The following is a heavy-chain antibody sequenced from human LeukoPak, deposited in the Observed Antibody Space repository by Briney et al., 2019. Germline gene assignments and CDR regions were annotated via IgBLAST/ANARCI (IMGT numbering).Heavy chain of an antibody. CDR2: ISSNGGTT. V-gene: IGHV3-64*04. CDR1: GFTFSSYA. Sequence: PGGSLRLSCSASGFTFSSYAMHWVRQAPGKGLESVSAISSNGGTTYYADSVKGRFTISRDNAKNSLYLQMNSLRAEDTAVYYCARDRWELRGEFVYWGQGTLVTVSS. CDR3: ARDRWELRGEFVY. D-gene: IGHD1-26*01. J-gene: IGHJ4*02.